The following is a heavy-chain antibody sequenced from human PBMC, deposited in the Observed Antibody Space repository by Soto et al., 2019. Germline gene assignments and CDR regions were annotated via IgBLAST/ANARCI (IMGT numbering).Heavy chain of an antibody. CDR2: IYYSGST. Sequence: PSETLSITCTGPGGYISSYCWTWIRQPPGKGLEWIGYIYYSGSTNYNPSLKSRVTISVDTSKNQFSLKLSSVTAADTAVYYCARGGVVVVPAAPHMVDYYYGTDVWGQGTTVTVSS. CDR1: GGYISSYC. J-gene: IGHJ6*02. V-gene: IGHV4-59*01. D-gene: IGHD2-2*01. CDR3: ARGGVVVVPAAPHMVDYYYGTDV.